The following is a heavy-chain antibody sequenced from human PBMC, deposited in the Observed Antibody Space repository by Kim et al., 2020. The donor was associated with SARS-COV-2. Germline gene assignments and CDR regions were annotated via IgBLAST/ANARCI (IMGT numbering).Heavy chain of an antibody. CDR1: GFTFSSYA. V-gene: IGHV3-23*01. Sequence: GGSLRLSCAASGFTFSSYAMSWVRQAPGKGLEWVSAISGSGGSTYYADSVKGRFTISRDNSKNTLYLQMNSLRAEDTAVYYCAKDSPNPVSDYFEGGYFDYWGQGTLVTVSS. CDR2: ISGSGGST. CDR3: AKDSPNPVSDYFEGGYFDY. D-gene: IGHD4-17*01. J-gene: IGHJ4*02.